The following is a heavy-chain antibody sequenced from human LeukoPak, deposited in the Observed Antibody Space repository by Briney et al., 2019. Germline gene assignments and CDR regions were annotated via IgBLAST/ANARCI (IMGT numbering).Heavy chain of an antibody. Sequence: GGSLRLSCAASGFTFSGYTMNWVRQAPGKGPEWVSSISGSGITTNYADSVKGRFTISREYSNNTLYLQMSSLRAEDTAIYYCAKETALVGGHAAIFDHWGQGTLVTGSS. D-gene: IGHD3-3*01. CDR2: ISGSGITT. CDR3: AKETALVGGHAAIFDH. CDR1: GFTFSGYT. V-gene: IGHV3-23*01. J-gene: IGHJ4*02.